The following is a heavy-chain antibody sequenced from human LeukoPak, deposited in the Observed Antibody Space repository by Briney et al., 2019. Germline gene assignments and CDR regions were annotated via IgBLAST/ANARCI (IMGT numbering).Heavy chain of an antibody. CDR1: GFTFSSYA. V-gene: IGHV3-30*04. CDR2: ILYDGSNK. CDR3: ARDRGSSGWDY. D-gene: IGHD6-19*01. Sequence: GGSLGLSCAASGFTFSSYAMYWVRQAPGKGLEWVAVILYDGSNKNYADSVKGRFTISRDNSKNTLYLQMNSLRAEDTAVYYCARDRGSSGWDYWGQGTLVTVSS. J-gene: IGHJ4*02.